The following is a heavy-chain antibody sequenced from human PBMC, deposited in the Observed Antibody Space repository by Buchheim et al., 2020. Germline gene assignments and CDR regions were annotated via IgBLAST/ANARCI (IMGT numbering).Heavy chain of an antibody. V-gene: IGHV4-34*01. CDR2: INHSGST. CDR3: ARGAPLDSSSGMLNFDY. J-gene: IGHJ4*02. Sequence: QVQLQESGPGLVKPSETLSLTCAVYGGSFSGYYWSWIRQPPGKGLEWIGEINHSGSTNYNPSLKSRVTISVDTSKNQFSLKLSSVTAADTAVYYCARGAPLDSSSGMLNFDYWGQGTL. D-gene: IGHD6-13*01. CDR1: GGSFSGYY.